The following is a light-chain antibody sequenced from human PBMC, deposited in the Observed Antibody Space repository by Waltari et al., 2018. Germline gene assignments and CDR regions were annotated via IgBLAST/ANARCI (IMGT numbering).Light chain of an antibody. CDR2: DAS. V-gene: IGKV1-5*01. CDR1: QSVNTW. Sequence: DIQMTQSPSTLSASVGDRVTITCRAGQSVNTWLAWYQQKPGKAPSLLIYDASSLESGVPSRFSGSGSGTEFTLTISSLQPDDSASYYCQQYNSHWTIGQGTKVEIK. CDR3: QQYNSHWT. J-gene: IGKJ1*01.